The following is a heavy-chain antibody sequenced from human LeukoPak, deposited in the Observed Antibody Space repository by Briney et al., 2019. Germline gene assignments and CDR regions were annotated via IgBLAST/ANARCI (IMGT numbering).Heavy chain of an antibody. D-gene: IGHD4-17*01. V-gene: IGHV5-51*01. CDR2: IYPGDSDT. CDR1: GYSFTSYW. J-gene: IGHJ4*02. CDR3: ARTPPYDCGDYYFDY. Sequence: GESLKISCKGSGYSFTSYWIGWVRQMPGKGLEWMGIIYPGDSDTRYSPSFQGQVTISADKSISTAYLQWSSLKASDTAMYYCARTPPYDCGDYYFDYWGQGTLVTVSS.